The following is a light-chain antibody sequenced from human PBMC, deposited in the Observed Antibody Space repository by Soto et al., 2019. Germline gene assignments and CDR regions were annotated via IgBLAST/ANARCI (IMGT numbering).Light chain of an antibody. V-gene: IGLV1-51*02. CDR1: SSNIGNNY. Sequence: QSVLTQPPSVSGAPGQRITISCSGSSSNIGNNYVSWYQQLPGTAPKLLIYENNKRPSGIPDRFSGSKSGTSATLGITGLQTGDEADYYCGTWDSSLSEGVFGGGTKLTVL. J-gene: IGLJ3*02. CDR2: ENN. CDR3: GTWDSSLSEGV.